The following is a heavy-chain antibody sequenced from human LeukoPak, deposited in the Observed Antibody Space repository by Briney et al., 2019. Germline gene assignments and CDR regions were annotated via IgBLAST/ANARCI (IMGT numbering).Heavy chain of an antibody. CDR1: GFTFSSYG. CDR3: ARLVYLYYGSGSYYKD. D-gene: IGHD3-10*01. Sequence: GRSLRLSCAASGFTFSSYGMHWVRQAPGKGLEWVAVISYDGSNKYYADSVKGRFTISRDNSRNTLYLQMNSLRAEDTAVYYCARLVYLYYGSGSYYKDWGQGTLVTVSS. V-gene: IGHV3-30*03. CDR2: ISYDGSNK. J-gene: IGHJ4*02.